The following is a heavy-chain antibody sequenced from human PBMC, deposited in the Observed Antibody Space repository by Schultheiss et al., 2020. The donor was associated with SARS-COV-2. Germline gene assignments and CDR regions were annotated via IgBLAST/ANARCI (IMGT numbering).Heavy chain of an antibody. CDR3: ARGRGSSRYPNWFDP. J-gene: IGHJ5*02. V-gene: IGHV4-34*01. Sequence: SETLSLTCAVYGGSFSGYYWSWIRQPPGKGLEWIGEINHSGSTNYNPSLKSRVTISVDTSKNQFSLKLSSVTAADTAVYYCARGRGSSRYPNWFDPWGQGTLVTAPQ. CDR2: INHSGST. CDR1: GGSFSGYY. D-gene: IGHD6-13*01.